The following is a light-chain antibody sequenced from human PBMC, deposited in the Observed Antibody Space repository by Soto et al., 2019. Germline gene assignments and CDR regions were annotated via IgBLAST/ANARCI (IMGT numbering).Light chain of an antibody. CDR2: WAS. CDR3: QQKRT. J-gene: IGKJ4*01. Sequence: DIVMTQSPDSLAVSLGERATINCKSSQSVLYSSNNKNYLAWYQQKPGQPPKLLIYWASTRESGVPDRFSGSGSGTDFTLTISSLQAEDVAVYYCQQKRTFGGGTKVDIK. CDR1: QSVLYSSNNKNY. V-gene: IGKV4-1*01.